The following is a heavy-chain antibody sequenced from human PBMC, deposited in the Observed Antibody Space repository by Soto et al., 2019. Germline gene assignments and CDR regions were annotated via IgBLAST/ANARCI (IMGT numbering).Heavy chain of an antibody. CDR3: ASRPGELVPPAVLPLDY. CDR1: GITVSSRF. D-gene: IGHD2-2*01. J-gene: IGHJ4*02. CDR2: LYSGGST. V-gene: IGHV3-66*01. Sequence: GGSLRLSCAASGITVSSRFMSWVRQAPGKGLEWVSFLYSGGSTYYADSVKGRFTISGDNSKNTLYLQMNSLRAEDTAVYYCASRPGELVPPAVLPLDYWGQGTLVTVSS.